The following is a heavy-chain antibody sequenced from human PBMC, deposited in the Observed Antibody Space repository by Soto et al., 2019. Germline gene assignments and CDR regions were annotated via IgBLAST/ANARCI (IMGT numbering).Heavy chain of an antibody. CDR2: INCHNGNT. J-gene: IGHJ3*01. CDR3: ARDYQIDYAFHF. V-gene: IGHV1-18*04. Sequence: ASVKVSCKASGYTFATYAISWVRQAPGQGLEWMGWINCHNGNTNYAQKFQGRVTLTTDTSTTTAYMELRSLRSDDTALYYCARDYQIDYAFHFWGQGKIVTVSS. D-gene: IGHD2-2*01. CDR1: GYTFATYA.